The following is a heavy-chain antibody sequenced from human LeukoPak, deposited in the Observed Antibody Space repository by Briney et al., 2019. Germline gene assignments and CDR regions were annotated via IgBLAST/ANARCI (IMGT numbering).Heavy chain of an antibody. J-gene: IGHJ4*02. CDR2: IWYDGSNK. Sequence: GGSLRLSCAASGFTFSSYGMHWVRQAPGKGLEWVAVIWYDGSNKYYADSVKGRFTISRDNSKNTLYLQMNSLRAEDTAVYYCARGRPIEMADPGPYYFDYWGQGTLVTVSS. CDR3: ARGRPIEMADPGPYYFDY. V-gene: IGHV3-33*01. D-gene: IGHD5-24*01. CDR1: GFTFSSYG.